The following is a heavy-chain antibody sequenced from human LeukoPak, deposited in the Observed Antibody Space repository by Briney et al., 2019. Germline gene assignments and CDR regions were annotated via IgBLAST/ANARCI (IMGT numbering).Heavy chain of an antibody. CDR1: GYSISSGYY. CDR2: IYYSGST. D-gene: IGHD3-22*01. V-gene: IGHV4-38-2*02. Sequence: PSETLSLTCTVSGYSISSGYYWGWIRQPPGKGLEWIGSIYYSGSTYYNPSLKSRVTISVDTSKNQFSLKLSSVTAADTAVYYCARQGDSSGYYYGRVAFDIWGQGTMVTVSS. J-gene: IGHJ3*02. CDR3: ARQGDSSGYYYGRVAFDI.